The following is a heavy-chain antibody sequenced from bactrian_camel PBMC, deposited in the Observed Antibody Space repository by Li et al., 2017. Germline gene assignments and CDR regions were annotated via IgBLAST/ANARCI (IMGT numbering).Heavy chain of an antibody. D-gene: IGHD1*01. V-gene: IGHV3S55*01. Sequence: HVQLVESGGASVQAGGSLTLSCVASGLTYNMNCMGWFRQTPGKERQVISLLTTDGTTSYADYVQGRFTISLDKAENTLYLQMNKLETEDTAVYYCVACSSKVRVYDYDFWGQGTQVTVS. CDR2: LTTDGTT. J-gene: IGHJ4*01. CDR3: VACSSKVRVYDYDF. CDR1: GLTYNMNC.